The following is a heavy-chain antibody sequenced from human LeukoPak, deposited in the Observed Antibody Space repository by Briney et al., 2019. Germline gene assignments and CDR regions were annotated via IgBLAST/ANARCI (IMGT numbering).Heavy chain of an antibody. J-gene: IGHJ5*02. CDR2: TYYRSKWYN. D-gene: IGHD6-6*01. V-gene: IGHV6-1*01. CDR1: GDSVSSGSAA. CDR3: ARDWGPYSSSSGNWFDP. Sequence: SQTLSLTRDISGDSVSSGSAAWNWIRQSPSRGLEWLGRTYYRSKWYNDYAVSVKSRITINPDTSKNQFSLQLNSVTPEDTAVYYCARDWGPYSSSSGNWFDPWGQGTLVTVSS.